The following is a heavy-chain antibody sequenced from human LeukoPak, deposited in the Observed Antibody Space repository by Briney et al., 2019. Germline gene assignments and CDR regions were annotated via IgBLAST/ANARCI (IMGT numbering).Heavy chain of an antibody. V-gene: IGHV3-23*01. J-gene: IGHJ4*02. CDR2: ISVSGGST. D-gene: IGHD3-22*01. CDR3: ARRVVVIRYFDD. CDR1: GFTFSSYA. Sequence: PGGSLRLSCAASGFTFSSYAMSWVRQAAGEGLEWVSVISVSGGSTYYAASVKGPFTISRDNSNNTLYLQMNSLRAEDTAVYYCARRVVVIRYFDDWGQGTLVTVSS.